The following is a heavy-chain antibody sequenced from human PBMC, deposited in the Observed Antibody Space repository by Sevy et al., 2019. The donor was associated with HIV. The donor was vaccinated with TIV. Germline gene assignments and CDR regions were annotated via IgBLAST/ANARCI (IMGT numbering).Heavy chain of an antibody. V-gene: IGHV3-21*01. CDR2: VSSSSGYI. CDR3: ARGHVVVPGAAPYYYYHMDV. Sequence: GGSLRLSCAASEFIFSTYSMNWVHQAPGKGLEWVSSVSSSSGYIYYADSVKGRFTISRDNAKNSLYLEMNSLRAEDTAVYFCARGHVVVPGAAPYYYYHMDVWGKGTTVTVSS. D-gene: IGHD2-2*01. CDR1: EFIFSTYS. J-gene: IGHJ6*03.